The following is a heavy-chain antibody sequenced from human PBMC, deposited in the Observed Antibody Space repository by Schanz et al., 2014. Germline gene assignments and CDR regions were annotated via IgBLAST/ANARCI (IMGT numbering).Heavy chain of an antibody. Sequence: EVQLVESGGGLVQPGGSLRLSCAASGFTFNNYDMNWVRLVPGKGLECVSGISGGGGSAYYADSVKGRFTISRDNSKNTLYLQMSSLRAEDTAVYHCAKVWGSDYFYPFDYWGQGTLVTVSS. CDR1: GFTFNNYD. CDR3: AKVWGSDYFYPFDY. J-gene: IGHJ4*02. CDR2: ISGGGGSA. V-gene: IGHV3-23*04. D-gene: IGHD3-22*01.